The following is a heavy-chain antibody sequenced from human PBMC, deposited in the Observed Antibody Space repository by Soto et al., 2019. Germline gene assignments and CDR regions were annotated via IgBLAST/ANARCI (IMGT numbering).Heavy chain of an antibody. D-gene: IGHD3-9*01. V-gene: IGHV3-23*01. CDR2: ISGGGGGT. CDR3: AKGSQYDILSAHHGFES. CDR1: GFSFSNDA. J-gene: IGHJ4*02. Sequence: PRGSLRLSCSVSGFSFSNDAMPWVRQAPGNGLEWVSSISGGGGGTHYADSMKGRVTISRDNSRNTLHLEMKSLRADDTAVYYCAKGSQYDILSAHHGFESWGQGTLVTVSS.